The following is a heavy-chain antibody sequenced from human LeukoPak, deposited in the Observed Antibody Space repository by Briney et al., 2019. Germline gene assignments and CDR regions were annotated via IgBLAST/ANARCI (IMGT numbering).Heavy chain of an antibody. D-gene: IGHD2-15*01. CDR1: GYTFTSNY. Sequence: ASVKLSCKAFGYTFTSNYMRWVRHAPGQGPGWRGVLSPRGGATTYAQKFQGRVTLTRDMSTSTHYLELSSRRSEVTAVYSCARVYWSGGSCPGHNWFDPWGQGTLVTVSS. V-gene: IGHV1-46*01. J-gene: IGHJ5*02. CDR2: LSPRGGAT. CDR3: ARVYWSGGSCPGHNWFDP.